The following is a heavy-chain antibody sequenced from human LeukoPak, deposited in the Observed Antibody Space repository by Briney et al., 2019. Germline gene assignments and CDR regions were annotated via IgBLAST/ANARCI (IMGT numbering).Heavy chain of an antibody. Sequence: GGSLRLSCTASGFTFSDAWVTWVRQAPGKGLEWVGRIRSKTSGGTTDYAAPVNGRFTISRDDSKNTIFLQMNSLNTEDTAVYYCNTFNWNSPFDYWGQGTLVTVSS. J-gene: IGHJ4*02. CDR1: GFTFSDAW. CDR2: IRSKTSGGTT. V-gene: IGHV3-15*01. D-gene: IGHD1-20*01. CDR3: NTFNWNSPFDY.